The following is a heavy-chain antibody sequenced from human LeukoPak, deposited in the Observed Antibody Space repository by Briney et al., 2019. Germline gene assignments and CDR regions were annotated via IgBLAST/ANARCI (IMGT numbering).Heavy chain of an antibody. D-gene: IGHD3-22*01. Sequence: SETLSLTCAVSGGSISSGGYSWSWIRQPPGKGLEWIGYIYHSGSTYYNPSLKSRVTISVDRSKNQFSLKLSSVTAADTAVYYCAGEKVGYYDSSGYYRHFDYWGQGTLVTVSS. CDR1: GGSISSGGYS. J-gene: IGHJ4*02. CDR3: AGEKVGYYDSSGYYRHFDY. CDR2: IYHSGST. V-gene: IGHV4-30-2*01.